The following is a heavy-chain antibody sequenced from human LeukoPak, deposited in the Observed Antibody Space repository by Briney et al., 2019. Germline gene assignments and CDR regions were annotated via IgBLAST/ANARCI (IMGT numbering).Heavy chain of an antibody. D-gene: IGHD1-1*01. CDR1: GFTFSSYV. CDR3: AKGLDAYYYYYMDV. J-gene: IGHJ6*03. Sequence: GRSLRLSCAASGFTFSSYVMHWVRQAPGKGLEWVASISYDGSNKYYADSVKGRFSISRDNSKNTLYLQMNSLRAEDTAVYYCAKGLDAYYYYYMDVWGKGTTVTVSS. CDR2: ISYDGSNK. V-gene: IGHV3-30*18.